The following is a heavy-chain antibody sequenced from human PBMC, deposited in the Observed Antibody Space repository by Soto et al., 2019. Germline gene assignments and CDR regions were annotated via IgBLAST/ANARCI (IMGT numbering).Heavy chain of an antibody. CDR2: INHSGST. V-gene: IGHV4-34*01. J-gene: IGHJ6*02. CDR3: ARERLGNRYYGSGSYSSYYYYGMDV. CDR1: GGSFSGYY. Sequence: SETLSLTCAVYGGSFSGYYWSWIRQPPGKGLEWIGEINHSGSTNYNPSLKSRVTISVDASKNQFSLKLSSVTAADTAVYYCARERLGNRYYGSGSYSSYYYYGMDVWGQGTTVTVSS. D-gene: IGHD3-10*01.